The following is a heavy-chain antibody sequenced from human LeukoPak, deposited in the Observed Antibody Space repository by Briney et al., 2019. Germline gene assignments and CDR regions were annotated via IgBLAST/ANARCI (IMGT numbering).Heavy chain of an antibody. CDR2: INPSGGST. D-gene: IGHD5-18*01. CDR3: ARDIGYSYGYPVDY. J-gene: IGHJ4*02. Sequence: GASVKVSCKASGGTFSSYAISWVRQAPGQGLEWMGIINPSGGSTSYAQKFQGRVTMTRDTSTSTVYMELSSLRSEDTAVYYCARDIGYSYGYPVDYWGQGALVTVSS. CDR1: GGTFSSYA. V-gene: IGHV1-46*01.